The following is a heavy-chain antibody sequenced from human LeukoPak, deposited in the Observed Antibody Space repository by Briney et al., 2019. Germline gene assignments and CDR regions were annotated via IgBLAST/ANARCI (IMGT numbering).Heavy chain of an antibody. V-gene: IGHV3-48*02. CDR3: AKVIRGGYGMDV. CDR1: GFTFSSFG. J-gene: IGHJ6*02. Sequence: QTGGSLRLSCAASGFTFSSFGMNWVRQAPGKGLEWVPYISDSSTLTYYADSVKGRFTISRDNAKNSLSLQLNSLRDEDTAVYFCAKVIRGGYGMDVWGQGTTVTVSS. D-gene: IGHD3-10*01. CDR2: ISDSSTLT.